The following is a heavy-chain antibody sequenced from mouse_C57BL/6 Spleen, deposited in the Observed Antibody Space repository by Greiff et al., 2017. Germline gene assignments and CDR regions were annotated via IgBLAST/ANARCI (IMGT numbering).Heavy chain of an antibody. CDR2: ISGGGGNT. V-gene: IGHV5-9*01. D-gene: IGHD2-5*01. J-gene: IGHJ2*01. CDR1: GFTFSSYT. Sequence: EVQGVESGGGLVKPGGSLKLSCAASGFTFSSYTMSWVRQTPEKRLEWVATISGGGGNTYYPDSVKGRFTNTRANAKNTLYLQMSSLRSEDTALYYCARQGAFYSNPLDYWGQGTTHTVSS. CDR3: ARQGAFYSNPLDY.